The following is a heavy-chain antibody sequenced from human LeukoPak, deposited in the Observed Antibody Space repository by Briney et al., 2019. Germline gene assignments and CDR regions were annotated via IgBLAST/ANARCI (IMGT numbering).Heavy chain of an antibody. J-gene: IGHJ6*03. Sequence: PGGSLRLSCAASGFTFSSYAMHWVRQAPGKGLEWVAVISYDGSNKYYADSVKGRFTISRDNSKNTLYLQMNSLRAEDTAVYYWARVSGSSDGPYYMDVWGKGTTVTVSS. V-gene: IGHV3-30-3*01. D-gene: IGHD1-26*01. CDR1: GFTFSSYA. CDR2: ISYDGSNK. CDR3: ARVSGSSDGPYYMDV.